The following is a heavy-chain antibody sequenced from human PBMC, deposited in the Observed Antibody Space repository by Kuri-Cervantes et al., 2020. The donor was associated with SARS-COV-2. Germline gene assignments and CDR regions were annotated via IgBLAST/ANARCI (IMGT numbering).Heavy chain of an antibody. Sequence: GGSLRLSCKASGGTFSSYAISWVRQAPGQGLEWMGGIIPIFGTANYAQKFQGRVTITADKSTSTAYMELSSLRSEDTAVYYCASAVAVGATAFDYWGQGNLVTVSS. J-gene: IGHJ4*02. D-gene: IGHD1-26*01. CDR2: IIPIFGTA. V-gene: IGHV1-69*06. CDR3: ASAVAVGATAFDY. CDR1: GGTFSSYA.